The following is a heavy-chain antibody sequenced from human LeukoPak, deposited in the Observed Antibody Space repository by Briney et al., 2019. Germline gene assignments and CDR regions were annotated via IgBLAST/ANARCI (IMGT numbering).Heavy chain of an antibody. D-gene: IGHD7-27*01. J-gene: IGHJ4*02. V-gene: IGHV4-39*07. CDR3: ASVDRHLGLRLFFEC. CDR1: GDSISNDRYY. CDR2: ISYRGST. Sequence: SETLSLTCTVSGDSISNDRYYWGWIRQPPGKGLEWIGSISYRGSTYSNPSLRSRVAMSLDTSKNQFSLRLRSVTSADTAMYFCASVDRHLGLRLFFECWGQGTLVIVSS.